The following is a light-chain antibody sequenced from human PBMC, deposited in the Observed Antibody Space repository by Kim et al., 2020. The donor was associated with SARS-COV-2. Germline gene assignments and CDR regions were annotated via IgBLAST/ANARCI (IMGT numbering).Light chain of an antibody. V-gene: IGLV2-8*01. Sequence: QSALTQPPSASGSPGQSVTISCTGNSSDVGGYNYVSWYQHHPGKAPKLMIYEVTKRPSGVPDRFSGSKSGNTASLTVSGLQAEDEADYYCGSYVGNNNFVFGTGTKVTVL. CDR3: GSYVGNNNFV. J-gene: IGLJ1*01. CDR2: EVT. CDR1: SSDVGGYNY.